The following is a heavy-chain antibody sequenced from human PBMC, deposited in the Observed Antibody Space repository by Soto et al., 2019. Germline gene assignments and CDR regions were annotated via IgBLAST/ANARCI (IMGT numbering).Heavy chain of an antibody. CDR2: ISSSSSSR. D-gene: IGHD3-10*01. V-gene: IGHV3-48*02. Sequence: WGSLRLPCVAAGFTFSSYSMNWVRQAPGKGLEWVSYISSSSSSRYYADSVKGRFTISRDNAKNSLYLQMNSLRDEDTAVYYCARPGSGSYSGMDVWGQGTTVTVSS. CDR1: GFTFSSYS. J-gene: IGHJ6*02. CDR3: ARPGSGSYSGMDV.